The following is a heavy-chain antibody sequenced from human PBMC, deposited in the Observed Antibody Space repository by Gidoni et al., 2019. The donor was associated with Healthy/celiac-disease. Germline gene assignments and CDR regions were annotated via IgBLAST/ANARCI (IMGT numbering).Heavy chain of an antibody. J-gene: IGHJ3*02. CDR1: GFTFSSHG. V-gene: IGHV3-33*01. CDR3: ARGHLGLWFSSDAFDI. CDR2: IWYDGSNK. Sequence: QVQLVASGGGVVQPGRSLRLSCAASGFTFSSHGMHWVRQAPGKGLGWVAVIWYDGSNKYYADSVKGRFTISRDNSKNTLYLQMNSLRAEDTAVYYCARGHLGLWFSSDAFDIWCQGTMVTVSS. D-gene: IGHD3-10*01.